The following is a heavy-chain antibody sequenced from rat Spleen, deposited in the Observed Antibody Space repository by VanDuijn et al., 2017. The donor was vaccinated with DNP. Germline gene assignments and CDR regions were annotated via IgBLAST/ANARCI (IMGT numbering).Heavy chain of an antibody. D-gene: IGHD5-1*01. V-gene: IGHV5-7*01. CDR2: ISYDGSST. CDR3: TRGAGSPYRSFDF. CDR1: GFIFSDYA. Sequence: EVQLVESGGDLVQPGRSLILSCAASGFIFSDYAMAWVRQSPKKSLEWVATISYDGSSTYYRDSVRGRFTVSRDDATSTLYLQMNSLRSEDTATYYCTRGAGSPYRSFDFWGPGTVVTVSS. J-gene: IGHJ1*01.